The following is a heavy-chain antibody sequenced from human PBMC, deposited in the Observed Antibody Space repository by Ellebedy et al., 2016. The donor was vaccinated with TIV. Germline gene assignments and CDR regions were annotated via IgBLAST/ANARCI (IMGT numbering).Heavy chain of an antibody. CDR2: FYTDGRT. Sequence: GESLKISCAASGLTVSSSYMNWVRQAPGKGLEWVSVFYTDGRTYFADSVKGRFAVSRDISRNTLYLQMHSLRADDTAVYYCARVRGRTDSYAMDVWGQGTTVTVSS. V-gene: IGHV3-66*01. CDR1: GLTVSSSY. D-gene: IGHD1-1*01. CDR3: ARVRGRTDSYAMDV. J-gene: IGHJ6*02.